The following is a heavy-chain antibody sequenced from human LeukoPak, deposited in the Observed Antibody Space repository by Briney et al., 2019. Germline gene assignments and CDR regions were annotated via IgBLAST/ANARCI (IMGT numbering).Heavy chain of an antibody. CDR2: IYDDGST. J-gene: IGHJ4*02. CDR3: ARGRGSYFY. V-gene: IGHV3-66*02. D-gene: IGHD1-26*01. CDR1: GFTFSSYA. Sequence: GGSLRLSCAASGFTFSSYAMTWVRQAPGKGLEWVSVIYDDGSTYYADSVKGRFTISRDNSKNTLYLQMNTLRAEDTAVYYCARGRGSYFYWGQGTLVTVSS.